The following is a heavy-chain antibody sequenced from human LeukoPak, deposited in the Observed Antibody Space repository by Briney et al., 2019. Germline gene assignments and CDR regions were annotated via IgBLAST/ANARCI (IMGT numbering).Heavy chain of an antibody. CDR1: GFTVSSNY. V-gene: IGHV3-53*01. Sequence: GGSLRLSFAASGFTVSSNYMSWVRQAPGKGLEWVSVIYSGGSTYYADSVKGRFTISRDNAKNSLYLQMNSLRAEDTAVYYCARDASLEQLEGGNWFDPWGQGTLVTVSS. CDR3: ARDASLEQLEGGNWFDP. D-gene: IGHD6-6*01. CDR2: IYSGGST. J-gene: IGHJ5*02.